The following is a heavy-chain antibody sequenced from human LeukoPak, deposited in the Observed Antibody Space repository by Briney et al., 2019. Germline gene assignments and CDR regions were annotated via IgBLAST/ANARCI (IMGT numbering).Heavy chain of an antibody. CDR2: MNPNSGNT. D-gene: IGHD4-17*01. CDR3: TRPDVSTVTTDSLIDYYYMDV. V-gene: IGHV1-8*03. CDR1: GYTFTSYD. Sequence: ASVKVSCKASGYTFTSYDINWVRQATGQGLEWMGWMNPNSGNTGYAQKFQGRVTITRNTSISTAYMELSSLRSEDTAVYYCTRPDVSTVTTDSLIDYYYMDVWGKGTTVTVSS. J-gene: IGHJ6*03.